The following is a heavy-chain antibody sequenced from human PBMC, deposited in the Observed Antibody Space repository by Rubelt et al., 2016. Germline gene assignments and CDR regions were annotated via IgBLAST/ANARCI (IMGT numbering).Heavy chain of an antibody. D-gene: IGHD5-18*01. J-gene: IGHJ6*02. Sequence: QDGSEKDYVDSVKGRFTISRDNAKNSLYLQMNSLRAEDTAVYYCARVRAMEPNYYYYGMDVWGQGTTVTVSS. CDR2: QDGSEK. V-gene: IGHV3-7*03. CDR3: ARVRAMEPNYYYYGMDV.